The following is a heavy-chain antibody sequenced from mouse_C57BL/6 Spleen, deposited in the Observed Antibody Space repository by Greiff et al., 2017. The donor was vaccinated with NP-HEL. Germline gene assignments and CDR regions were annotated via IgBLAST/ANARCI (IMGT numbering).Heavy chain of an antibody. Sequence: QVQLQQSDAELVKPGASVKISCKVSGYTFTDHTIHWMKQRPEQGLEWIGYIYPRDGSTKYNQKFKDKATLTADKSSSTAYMQLSSLTYEDSAVYYCARVDYNDWYFDVWGTGTTVTVSS. D-gene: IGHD1-1*01. J-gene: IGHJ1*03. CDR2: IYPRDGST. CDR3: ARVDYNDWYFDV. V-gene: IGHV1-78*01. CDR1: GYTFTDHT.